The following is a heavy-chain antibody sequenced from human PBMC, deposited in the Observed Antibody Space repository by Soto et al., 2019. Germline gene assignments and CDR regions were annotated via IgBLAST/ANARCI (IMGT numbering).Heavy chain of an antibody. V-gene: IGHV4-34*01. CDR3: AREYFGARGGFDT. CDR2: ISQSGRT. Sequence: TSETLSLTCAVYGGSFSGYYWSWIRQPPGKGLEWIGEISQSGRTNYNPSLKSRVTISLDTSKNQFSLKLSSLTAVDMALYYCAREYFGARGGFDTWGLGTLVPVSS. J-gene: IGHJ3*02. D-gene: IGHD3-9*01. CDR1: GGSFSGYY.